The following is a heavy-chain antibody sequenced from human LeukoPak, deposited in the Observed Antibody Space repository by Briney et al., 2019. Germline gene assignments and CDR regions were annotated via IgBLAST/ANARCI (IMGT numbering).Heavy chain of an antibody. D-gene: IGHD3-10*01. CDR1: GFTVSSNY. V-gene: IGHV3-53*01. CDR3: ARVGYGSGSLDY. Sequence: PGGSLRLSCAASGFTVSSNYMSWVRQAPGKGLEWVSVIYSGGSTYYADSVKGRFTISRDNAKNSLYLQMNSLRAEDTAVYYCARVGYGSGSLDYWGQGTLVTVSS. J-gene: IGHJ4*02. CDR2: IYSGGST.